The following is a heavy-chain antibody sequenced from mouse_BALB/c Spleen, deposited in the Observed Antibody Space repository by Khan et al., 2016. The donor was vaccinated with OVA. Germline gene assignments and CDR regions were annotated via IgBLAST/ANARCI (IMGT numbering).Heavy chain of an antibody. Sequence: VQLKESGPGLVKPSQSLSLTCTVTGYSITSNYAWNWIRQFPGNKLEWMGYISYSGSTNYNPSLKSRISITRDTSKNQFFLQLNSVTTEDTATXYFARVNYYGYAMDYWGQGTSITVSS. CDR3: ARVNYYGYAMDY. CDR2: ISYSGST. CDR1: GYSITSNYA. V-gene: IGHV3-2*02. J-gene: IGHJ4*01. D-gene: IGHD1-1*01.